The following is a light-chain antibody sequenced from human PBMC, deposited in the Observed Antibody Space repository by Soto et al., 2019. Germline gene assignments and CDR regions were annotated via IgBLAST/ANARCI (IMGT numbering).Light chain of an antibody. Sequence: DIQMTQSPSSLSASEGDRVTITCQSSHDVSRNLNWFQQKPGEAPQLLIYDASNWERGVPSRFSGSVSGTDFTLTISSLQPEDVATYYCQQYNSMLSFGGGTEVEIK. V-gene: IGKV1-33*01. CDR2: DAS. J-gene: IGKJ4*01. CDR3: QQYNSMLS. CDR1: HDVSRN.